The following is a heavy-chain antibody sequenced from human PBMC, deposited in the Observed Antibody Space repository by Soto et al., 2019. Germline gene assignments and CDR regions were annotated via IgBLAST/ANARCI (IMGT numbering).Heavy chain of an antibody. CDR2: IDWDDDK. CDR3: VWCCVVIVVVPAAPSGDAFDI. J-gene: IGHJ3*02. Sequence: SGPTLVNPTQTLTLTCTFSGFSLSTSGMCVSWIRQPPGKALEWLARIDWDDDKYYSTSLKTRLTISKDTSKNQVVLTMTNMDPVDTAMYYCVWCCVVIVVVPAAPSGDAFDIWGQGTMVTVSS. D-gene: IGHD2-2*03. V-gene: IGHV2-70*11. CDR1: GFSLSTSGMC.